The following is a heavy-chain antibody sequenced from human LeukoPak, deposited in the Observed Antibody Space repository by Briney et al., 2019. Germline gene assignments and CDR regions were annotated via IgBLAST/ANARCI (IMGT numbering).Heavy chain of an antibody. CDR1: GGSISSYY. Sequence: SETLSLTCTVSGGSISSYYWSWIRQPPGKGLGWIGYIYYSGSTNYNPSLKSRVTISVDTSKNQFSLKLSSVTAADTAVYYCARAAGEVDDFWSGYYTGFDYWGQGTLVTVSS. CDR2: IYYSGST. CDR3: ARAAGEVDDFWSGYYTGFDY. V-gene: IGHV4-59*01. D-gene: IGHD3-3*01. J-gene: IGHJ4*02.